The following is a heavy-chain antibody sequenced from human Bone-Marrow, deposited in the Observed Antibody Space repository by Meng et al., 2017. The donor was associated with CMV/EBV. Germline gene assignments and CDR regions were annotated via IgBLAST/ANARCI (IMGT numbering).Heavy chain of an antibody. V-gene: IGHV1-2*02. CDR3: ARGLLYCSSTSCYLSYYYGMDV. Sequence: ASVKVSCKASGYTFTGYYMHWVRQAPGQGLEWMGWINPNSGGTNYAQKFQGRVTMTRDTSISTAYMELSRLRSEDTAVYYCARGLLYCSSTSCYLSYYYGMDVWGQGTTVTVSS. D-gene: IGHD2-2*01. CDR2: INPNSGGT. J-gene: IGHJ6*02. CDR1: GYTFTGYY.